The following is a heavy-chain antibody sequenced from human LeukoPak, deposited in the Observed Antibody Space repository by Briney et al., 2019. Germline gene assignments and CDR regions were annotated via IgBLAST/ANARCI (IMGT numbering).Heavy chain of an antibody. CDR1: GVSIRISSYY. J-gene: IGHJ4*02. CDR3: ARGHCSSSPHFDY. D-gene: IGHD6-6*01. V-gene: IGHV4-39*07. CDR2: IYYSGST. Sequence: PSETLSLTCTVSGVSIRISSYYWGWVRQPPGKGLEWIGRIYYSGSTYYNPSLKSRATISVAVETSKNQFSLKLSSVTAADTAVYYCARGHCSSSPHFDYWGQGTLVTVSS.